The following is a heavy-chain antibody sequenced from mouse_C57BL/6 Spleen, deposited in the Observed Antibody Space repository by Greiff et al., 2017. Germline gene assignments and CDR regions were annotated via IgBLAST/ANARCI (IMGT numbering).Heavy chain of an antibody. CDR3: ARDSNYVTMDY. CDR1: GYTFTSYW. J-gene: IGHJ4*01. V-gene: IGHV1-55*01. CDR2: IYPGSGST. Sequence: VQLQQPGAELVKPGASVKMSCKASGYTFTSYWITWLKQRPGQGLEWIGDIYPGSGSTNYNEKFKSKATLTVDTSSSTAYMQLSSLTSEDSAVYYCARDSNYVTMDYWGQGTSVTVSS. D-gene: IGHD2-5*01.